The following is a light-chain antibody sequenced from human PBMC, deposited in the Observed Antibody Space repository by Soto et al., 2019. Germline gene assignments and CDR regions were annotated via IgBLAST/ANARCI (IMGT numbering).Light chain of an antibody. J-gene: IGKJ1*01. CDR2: GAS. CDR1: QSVYNSY. CDR3: HQYGISPPWT. V-gene: IGKV3-20*01. Sequence: EIVLTQSPGTLSLSPGERATLSCRASQSVYNSYLAWYQQKPGQAPRLLIYGASSRATGIPDRFSGSGSGTDFILTISRLEPEDFAVYYCHQYGISPPWTFGQGTKVEIK.